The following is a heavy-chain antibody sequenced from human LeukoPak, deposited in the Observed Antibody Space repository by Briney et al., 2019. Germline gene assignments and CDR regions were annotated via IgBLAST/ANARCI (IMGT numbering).Heavy chain of an antibody. CDR1: GCSISSGYY. D-gene: IGHD3-10*01. Sequence: PSETLSLTCTVSGCSISSGYYWGWIRQPPGKGLEWIGSFYHSGSTYYNPSLKSRVSISVDTSKNQFSLKLSSVTAADTAVYYCARDRRVRGVGANYYYYGMDVWGQGTTVTVSS. J-gene: IGHJ6*02. V-gene: IGHV4-38-2*02. CDR3: ARDRRVRGVGANYYYYGMDV. CDR2: FYHSGST.